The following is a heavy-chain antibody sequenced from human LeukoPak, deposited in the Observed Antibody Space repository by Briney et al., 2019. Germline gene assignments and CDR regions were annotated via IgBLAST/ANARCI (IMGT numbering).Heavy chain of an antibody. CDR3: ARRTGYYDGFDY. J-gene: IGHJ4*02. V-gene: IGHV4-59*01. D-gene: IGHD3/OR15-3a*01. CDR2: VYSSGST. CDR1: GGSMSNYY. Sequence: SETLSLTCRVSGGSMSNYYWSWIRQPPGKGLEWIGYVYSSGSTNYNSSLKSRVTISVDTSKNQFSLRLSSVTAAGTAVYYCARRTGYYDGFDYWGQGTLVTVSS.